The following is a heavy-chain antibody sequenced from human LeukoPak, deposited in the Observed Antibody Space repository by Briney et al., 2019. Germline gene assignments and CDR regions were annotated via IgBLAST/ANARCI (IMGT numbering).Heavy chain of an antibody. Sequence: GGSLRLSCAASGFIFSTYAMTWLRQAPGKGLEWVSALSASGFNTYYADSVKGRFTISRDNSKNTLYLQMNSLRAEDTAVYYCAKIPGYSYKFDYWGQGTLVTVSS. CDR3: AKIPGYSYKFDY. CDR2: LSASGFNT. V-gene: IGHV3-23*01. J-gene: IGHJ4*02. D-gene: IGHD5-18*01. CDR1: GFIFSTYA.